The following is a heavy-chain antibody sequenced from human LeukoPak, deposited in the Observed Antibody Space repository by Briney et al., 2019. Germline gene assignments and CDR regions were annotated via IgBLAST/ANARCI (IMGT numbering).Heavy chain of an antibody. V-gene: IGHV1-2*02. D-gene: IGHD3-10*01. CDR3: ARDQADLLWFGELLGFDC. CDR1: GYTFTGYY. J-gene: IGHJ4*02. CDR2: INPNSGGT. Sequence: GASMKVSCKASGYTFTGYYMHWVRQAPGQGLEWMGWINPNSGGTNYAQKFQGRVTMTRDTPISTAYMELSRLRSDDTAVYYCARDQADLLWFGELLGFDCWGQGTLVTVSS.